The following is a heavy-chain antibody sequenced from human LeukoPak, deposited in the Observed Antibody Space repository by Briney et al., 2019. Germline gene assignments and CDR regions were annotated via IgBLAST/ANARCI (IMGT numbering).Heavy chain of an antibody. J-gene: IGHJ4*02. V-gene: IGHV3-21*01. Sequence: PGGSLRLSCAASGFTFSSYSMNWVRQAPGKGLEWVSSISSSSSYIYYADSVKGRFTISGDNAKNSLYLQMNSLRAEDTAVYYCASSKVAGTLDYWGQGTLVTVSS. CDR2: ISSSSSYI. CDR1: GFTFSSYS. CDR3: ASSKVAGTLDY. D-gene: IGHD6-19*01.